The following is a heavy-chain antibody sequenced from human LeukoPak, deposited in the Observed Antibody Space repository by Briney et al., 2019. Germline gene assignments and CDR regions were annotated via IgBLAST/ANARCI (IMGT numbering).Heavy chain of an antibody. CDR2: IYYSGST. CDR3: AKDLSEYCSSTSCRDY. V-gene: IGHV4-59*01. CDR1: GGSISRYY. D-gene: IGHD2-2*01. J-gene: IGHJ4*02. Sequence: SETLSLTCTVSGGSISRYYWSWIRQPPGKGLEWIGYIYYSGSTNYNPSLKSRVTISVDTSKNQFSLKLSSVTAEDTAVYYCAKDLSEYCSSTSCRDYWGQGTLVTVSS.